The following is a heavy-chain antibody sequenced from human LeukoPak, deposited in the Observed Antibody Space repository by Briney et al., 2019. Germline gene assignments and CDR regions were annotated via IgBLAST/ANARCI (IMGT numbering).Heavy chain of an antibody. V-gene: IGHV3-23*01. CDR2: ISGSGGST. J-gene: IGHJ4*02. CDR1: GFTFSSYA. Sequence: PGGSLRLCCAASGFTFSSYAMSWVRQAPGKGLEWVSAISGSGGSTYYADSVKGRFTISRDNSKNTLYLQMNSLRAEDTAVYYCATSPYGDYGGYYFDYWGQGTLVTVSS. CDR3: ATSPYGDYGGYYFDY. D-gene: IGHD4-17*01.